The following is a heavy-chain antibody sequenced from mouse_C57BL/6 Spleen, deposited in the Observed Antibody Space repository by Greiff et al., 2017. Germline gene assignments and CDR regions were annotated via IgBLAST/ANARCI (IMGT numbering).Heavy chain of an antibody. CDR2: IDPSDSYT. CDR1: GYTFTSYW. Sequence: QVQLQQPGAELVMPGASVKLSCKASGYTFTSYWMHWVKQRPGQGLEWFGEIDPSDSYTNYNQKFKGKSTLTVDKSSSTAYMQLSSLTSEDSAVYYCARCDDYDYAMGYWGQGTSVTVSS. D-gene: IGHD2-13*01. V-gene: IGHV1-69*01. CDR3: ARCDDYDYAMGY. J-gene: IGHJ4*01.